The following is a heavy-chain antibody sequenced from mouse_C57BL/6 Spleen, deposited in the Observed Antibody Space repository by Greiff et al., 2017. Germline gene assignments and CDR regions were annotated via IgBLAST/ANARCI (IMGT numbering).Heavy chain of an antibody. CDR1: GFTFSSYG. J-gene: IGHJ4*01. D-gene: IGHD1-1*01. V-gene: IGHV5-6*01. CDR3: ARRTVVATGAMDY. CDR2: ISSGGSYT. Sequence: EVQRVESGGDLVKPGGSLKLSCAASGFTFSSYGMSWVRQTPDKRLEWVATISSGGSYTYYPDSVKGRFTISRDNAKNTLYLQMSSLKSEDTAMYYCARRTVVATGAMDYWGQGTSVTVSS.